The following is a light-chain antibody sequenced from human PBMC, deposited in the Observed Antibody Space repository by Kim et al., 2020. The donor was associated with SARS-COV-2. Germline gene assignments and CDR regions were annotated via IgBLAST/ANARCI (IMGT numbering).Light chain of an antibody. CDR1: SSDVGRYNS. CDR3: NSYTGSDTWV. CDR2: DVT. J-gene: IGLJ3*02. V-gene: IGLV2-14*03. Sequence: GQSRTIACTGTSSDVGRYNSVSWFQQLPGKAPELIIYDVTNRFSGVFDRFSGSKSGNTASLTISGLLAEDEADYYCNSYTGSDTWVFGGGTKVTVL.